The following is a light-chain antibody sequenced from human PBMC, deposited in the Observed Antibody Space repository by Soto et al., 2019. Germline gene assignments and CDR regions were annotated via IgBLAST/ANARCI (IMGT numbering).Light chain of an antibody. V-gene: IGLV2-14*03. CDR3: SSYTSSSTYV. CDR1: SSDVGGYNY. CDR2: DVS. Sequence: QSVLTQPAPVSGSPGQSITISCTGTSSDVGGYNYVSWYQHHPGKAPKLLIYDVSNRPSGVSNRFSGSKPGNTASLTISGLQAEDEADYYCSSYTSSSTYVFGTGTKVTVL. J-gene: IGLJ1*01.